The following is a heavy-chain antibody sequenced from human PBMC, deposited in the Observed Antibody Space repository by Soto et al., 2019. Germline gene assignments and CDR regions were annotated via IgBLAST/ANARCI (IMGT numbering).Heavy chain of an antibody. CDR3: SSGSTYYGFLT. CDR1: GDSMGSGDYY. V-gene: IGHV4-30-4*01. J-gene: IGHJ5*02. D-gene: IGHD3-10*01. CDR2: IYYIGTT. Sequence: QVQLQESGPGLVKPSQTLSLTCTVSGDSMGSGDYYWTWIRQPPGKGLEWIGYIYYIGTTFYNPSLESRVNISIDTSKNHFSLRLTSVTATDTAVHYCSSGSTYYGFLTWGQGTLVTVSS.